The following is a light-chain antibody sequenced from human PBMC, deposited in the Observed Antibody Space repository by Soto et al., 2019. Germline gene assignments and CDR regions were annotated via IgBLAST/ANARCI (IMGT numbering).Light chain of an antibody. J-gene: IGKJ4*01. CDR2: WAS. V-gene: IGKV4-1*01. CDR3: QQYYRTPLT. CDR1: QSVLYSSNNNNY. Sequence: DIVMTQSPDSLAVSLGERATINCKSSQSVLYSSNNNNYLAWYQQKPGQPPKLLFYWASTRESGVPDRFSGSGSGTDFTLTINSLQAEDVAVYYCQQYYRTPLTFGGGTKVDIK.